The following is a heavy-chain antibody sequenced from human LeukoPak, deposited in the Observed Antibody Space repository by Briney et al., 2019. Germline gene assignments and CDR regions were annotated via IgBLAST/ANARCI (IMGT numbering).Heavy chain of an antibody. CDR3: AREGSYYYDSSGYYHFDY. CDR1: GFTFSSYG. J-gene: IGHJ4*02. CDR2: ISYDGSNK. V-gene: IGHV3-30*03. Sequence: GGSLRLSCAASGFTFSSYGMHWVRQAPGKGLEWVAVISYDGSNKYYADSVKGRFTISRDNSKNTLYLQMNSLRAEDTAVYYCAREGSYYYDSSGYYHFDYWGQGTLVTVSS. D-gene: IGHD3-22*01.